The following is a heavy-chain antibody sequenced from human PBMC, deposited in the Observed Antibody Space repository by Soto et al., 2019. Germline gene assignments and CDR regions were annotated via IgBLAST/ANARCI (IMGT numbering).Heavy chain of an antibody. CDR1: GYTFTGYY. CDR2: INPNTGGT. J-gene: IGHJ6*03. CDR3: ARDMGEGAHFYYMEV. Sequence: ASVKVSCKPSGYTFTGYYVHWVRQAPGQGLEWMGWINPNTGGTNSAQRFQGRVTMTRDTSISTAYMELSSLTSDDTAIYYCARDMGEGAHFYYMEVWGKGTTVTVSS. D-gene: IGHD3-3*02. V-gene: IGHV1-2*02.